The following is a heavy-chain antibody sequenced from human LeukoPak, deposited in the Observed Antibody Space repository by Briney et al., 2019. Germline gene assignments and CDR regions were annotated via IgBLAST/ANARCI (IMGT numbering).Heavy chain of an antibody. V-gene: IGHV3-48*04. CDR3: AIAYGMDV. CDR2: ISSSGSTI. Sequence: PGGSLRLSCAASGFTFSSYAMSWVRQAPGKGLEWVSYISSSGSTIYYADSVEGRFTISRDNPKKSLFLQMSSLRAEDTAVYYCAIAYGMDVWGQGTTVTVSS. J-gene: IGHJ6*02. CDR1: GFTFSSYA.